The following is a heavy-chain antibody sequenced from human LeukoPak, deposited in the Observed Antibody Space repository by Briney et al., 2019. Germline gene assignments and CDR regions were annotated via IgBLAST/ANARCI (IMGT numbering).Heavy chain of an antibody. J-gene: IGHJ4*02. D-gene: IGHD5-18*01. V-gene: IGHV3-30*18. Sequence: GGSLRLSCAASGFTFSSYGMHWVRQAPGKGLEWVAVISYDGSNKYYADSVKGRFTISRDNSKNTLYLQMNSLRAEDTAVYYCAKDQGERAGYSYGWAFDYWGQGTLVTVSS. CDR3: AKDQGERAGYSYGWAFDY. CDR2: ISYDGSNK. CDR1: GFTFSSYG.